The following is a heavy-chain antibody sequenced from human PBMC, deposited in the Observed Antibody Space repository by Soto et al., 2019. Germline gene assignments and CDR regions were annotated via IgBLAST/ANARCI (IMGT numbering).Heavy chain of an antibody. CDR3: VKGVADYDFWSGYYGYYYYGMDV. V-gene: IGHV3-64D*08. CDR2: ISSNGGST. D-gene: IGHD3-3*01. CDR1: GFTFSSYA. Sequence: GGSLRLSCSASGFTFSSYAMHWVRQAPGKGLEYVSAISSNGGSTYYADSVKGRFTISRDNSKNTLYLQMSSLRAEDTAVYYCVKGVADYDFWSGYYGYYYYGMDVSGQGTTVTV. J-gene: IGHJ6*02.